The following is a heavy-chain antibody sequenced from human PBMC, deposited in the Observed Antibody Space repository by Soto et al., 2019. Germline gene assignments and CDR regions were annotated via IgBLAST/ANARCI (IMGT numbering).Heavy chain of an antibody. D-gene: IGHD2-21*02. CDR1: GFILTSYW. Sequence: PGGSLRLSCAASGFILTSYWMTWVRQAPGKXLEWVAIIKQDGSEKYYADSVKGRSTISRDSAKNSLNLQMNSLRAEDTAVYYCARDSTYCGDDCYTGWPFDYWGQGILVTVYS. CDR2: IKQDGSEK. V-gene: IGHV3-7*03. J-gene: IGHJ4*02. CDR3: ARDSTYCGDDCYTGWPFDY.